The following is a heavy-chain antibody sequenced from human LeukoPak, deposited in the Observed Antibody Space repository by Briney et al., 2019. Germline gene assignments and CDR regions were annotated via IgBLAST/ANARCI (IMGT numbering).Heavy chain of an antibody. V-gene: IGHV3-23*01. J-gene: IGHJ4*02. CDR3: AKALEMATISSDH. D-gene: IGHD5-24*01. CDR2: ISGRGGGT. Sequence: PGGSLRLSCAASGFTFSNYGMSWVRQAPGKGLEWVSAISGRGGGTYYADSVKGRFTTSRDNSKNTLYLQMSSLRAEDTAVYYCAKALEMATISSDHWGQGTLVTVSP. CDR1: GFTFSNYG.